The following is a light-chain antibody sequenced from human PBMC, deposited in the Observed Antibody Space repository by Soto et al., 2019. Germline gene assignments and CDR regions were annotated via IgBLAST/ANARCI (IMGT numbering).Light chain of an antibody. CDR2: KTS. CDR1: QNVIIW. Sequence: DIQVTQSPSTLSAFVGDRVILTCRASQNVIIWLAWYQQRPRKAPKLLIYKTSSLESGVPSRFSGSGSGTEFTLTISSLETDDFGTYFCLQYNSLPYTFGQGTKLEIK. CDR3: LQYNSLPYT. V-gene: IGKV1-5*03. J-gene: IGKJ2*01.